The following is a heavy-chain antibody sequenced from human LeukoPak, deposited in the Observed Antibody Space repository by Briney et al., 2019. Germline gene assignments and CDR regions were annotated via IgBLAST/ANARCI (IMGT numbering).Heavy chain of an antibody. Sequence: GGSLRLSCAASGFTFSSYAMSWVRQAPGKGLEWVSAISGSGGSTYYAESVKGRFTISRDNSKNTLYLQMNSLRAEDTAVYYCAKQKSRLPYFDYWGQGTLVTVSS. J-gene: IGHJ4*02. V-gene: IGHV3-23*01. CDR3: AKQKSRLPYFDY. CDR1: GFTFSSYA. D-gene: IGHD4-11*01. CDR2: ISGSGGST.